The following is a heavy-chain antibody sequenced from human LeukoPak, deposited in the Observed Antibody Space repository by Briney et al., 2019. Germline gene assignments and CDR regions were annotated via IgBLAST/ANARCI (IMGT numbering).Heavy chain of an antibody. CDR3: ARRRSGKNWFDP. D-gene: IGHD3-10*01. CDR1: SGSISSGDYY. Sequence: PSETLSLTCTVSSGSISSGDYYWGRVRQPPGEGLEWIASINYSGTTFYNPSLKSRVTISVDTSENQFSLKLGSVTAADTALYYCARRRSGKNWFDPWGQGTLVTVSS. V-gene: IGHV4-39*01. CDR2: INYSGTT. J-gene: IGHJ5*02.